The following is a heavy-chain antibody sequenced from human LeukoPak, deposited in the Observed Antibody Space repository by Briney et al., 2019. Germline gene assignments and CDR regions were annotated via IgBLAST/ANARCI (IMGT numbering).Heavy chain of an antibody. J-gene: IGHJ4*02. CDR3: AKDRETATMDY. V-gene: IGHV3-33*06. CDR1: GFTFSSYG. CDR2: LWYDGSNK. Sequence: GRSLRLSCAGSGFTFSSYGMLRVRQAPGQGLGWVAVLWYDGSNKYYADSVNGRFPISRDNSKNTLYLQMNSLRAEDTAVYYCAKDRETATMDYRGQGTLVTVSS. D-gene: IGHD5-24*01.